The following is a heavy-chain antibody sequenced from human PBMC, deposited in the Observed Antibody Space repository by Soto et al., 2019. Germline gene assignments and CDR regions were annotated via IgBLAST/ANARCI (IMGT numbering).Heavy chain of an antibody. CDR1: GYTFTSYG. D-gene: IGHD2-15*01. CDR2: INPSGGST. Sequence: ASVKVSCKASGYTFTSYGISWVRQAPGQGLEWMGIINPSGGSTSYAQKFQGRVTMTRDTSTSTVYMELSSLRSEDTAVYYCARDWYCSGGSCYSDGVDPWGQGTLVTVSS. CDR3: ARDWYCSGGSCYSDGVDP. V-gene: IGHV1-46*01. J-gene: IGHJ5*02.